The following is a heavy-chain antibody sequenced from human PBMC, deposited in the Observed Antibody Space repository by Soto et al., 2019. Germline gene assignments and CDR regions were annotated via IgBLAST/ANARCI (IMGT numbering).Heavy chain of an antibody. V-gene: IGHV1-69*02. J-gene: IGHJ6*03. D-gene: IGHD2-2*01. CDR3: ASSPYCSSTSCFGITMVRGVYYYYYMDV. CDR1: GGTFSSYT. Sequence: ASVKVSCKASGGTFSSYTISWVRQAPGQGLEWMGRIIPILGIANYAQKFQGRVTITADKSTSTAYMELSSLRSEDTAVYYCASSPYCSSTSCFGITMVRGVYYYYYMDVWGKGTTVTVSS. CDR2: IIPILGIA.